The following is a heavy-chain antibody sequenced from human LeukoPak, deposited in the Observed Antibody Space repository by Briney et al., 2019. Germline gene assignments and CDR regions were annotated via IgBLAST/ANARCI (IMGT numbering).Heavy chain of an antibody. Sequence: PSDTLSLTRTVSGGSIRSHYWSWIRQPPGKGLEGIGYIYYSGSTNYNPSLKSRVTISVDTSKNQFSLKLSSVTAADTAVYYCARSYCSSTSCFYYYYYMDVWGKGTTVTVSS. CDR2: IYYSGST. J-gene: IGHJ6*03. CDR1: GGSIRSHY. D-gene: IGHD2-2*01. CDR3: ARSYCSSTSCFYYYYYMDV. V-gene: IGHV4-59*07.